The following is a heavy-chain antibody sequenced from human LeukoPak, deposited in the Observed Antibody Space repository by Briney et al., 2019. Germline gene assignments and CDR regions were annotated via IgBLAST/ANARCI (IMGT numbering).Heavy chain of an antibody. V-gene: IGHV1-24*01. CDR2: FDPEDGET. CDR1: GYTLTELS. Sequence: ASVKVSCKVSGYTLTELSMHWVRQAPGKGLEWMGGFDPEDGETIYAQKFQGRVTMTEDTSTDTAYMELSSLRSEDTAVYYCARDGIVVVPAATGFFFSDWGQGTLVTVSS. D-gene: IGHD2-2*01. CDR3: ARDGIVVVPAATGFFFSD. J-gene: IGHJ4*02.